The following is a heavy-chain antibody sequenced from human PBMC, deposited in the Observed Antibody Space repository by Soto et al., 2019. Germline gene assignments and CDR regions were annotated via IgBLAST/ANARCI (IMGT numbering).Heavy chain of an antibody. J-gene: IGHJ4*02. CDR2: IIPIFGTA. V-gene: IGHV1-69*13. CDR3: AGAYYDFWSGYSQNYFDY. CDR1: GGTFSSYA. D-gene: IGHD3-3*01. Sequence: ASVKVSCKASGGTFSSYAISWVRQAPGQGLEWMGGIIPIFGTANYAQKFQGRVTITADESTSTAYMELSSLRSEDTAVYYCAGAYYDFWSGYSQNYFDYWGQGTLVTVSS.